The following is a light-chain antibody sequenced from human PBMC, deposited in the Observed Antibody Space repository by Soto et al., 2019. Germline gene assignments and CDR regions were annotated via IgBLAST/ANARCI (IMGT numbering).Light chain of an antibody. V-gene: IGLV1-44*01. CDR1: SSNIGTNT. J-gene: IGLJ1*01. CDR3: AAWDDNLKAYV. Sequence: QSVLTQPPSASATPGQGVTISCSGSSSNIGTNTVTWYQQLPGTAPKLLIYTDSFRSSGVPERFSGSKSGTSASLAISGLQSDDEADYYCAAWDDNLKAYVFGTGPRSPS. CDR2: TDS.